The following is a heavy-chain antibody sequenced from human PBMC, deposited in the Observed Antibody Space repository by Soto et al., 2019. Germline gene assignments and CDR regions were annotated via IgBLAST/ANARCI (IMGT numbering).Heavy chain of an antibody. CDR1: GASMNSYH. D-gene: IGHD6-13*01. V-gene: IGHV4-4*07. CDR3: ARDQGVAAAGITWFDP. Sequence: SETLSLTCTVSGASMNSYHWSWIRQPAGKGLEWIGHIHSSGSTNYNPSLKRRVTMSVDTSKNQFSLRLMSLTAADTAVYYCARDQGVAAAGITWFDPWGQGSLVTVSS. CDR2: IHSSGST. J-gene: IGHJ5*02.